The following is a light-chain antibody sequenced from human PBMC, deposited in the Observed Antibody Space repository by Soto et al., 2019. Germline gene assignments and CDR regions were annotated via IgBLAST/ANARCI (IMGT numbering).Light chain of an antibody. J-gene: IGLJ2*01. CDR3: SSYTNSGTVL. Sequence: QSALTQPASVSGSPGQSITISCTGTSSDVGGYDYVPWYQQYAGKAPKLTIYNVRNRPSGVSNRFSGSKSGNTASLTISGLQPEDEADYFCSSYTNSGTVLFGGGTKVTVL. CDR2: NVR. V-gene: IGLV2-14*01. CDR1: SSDVGGYDY.